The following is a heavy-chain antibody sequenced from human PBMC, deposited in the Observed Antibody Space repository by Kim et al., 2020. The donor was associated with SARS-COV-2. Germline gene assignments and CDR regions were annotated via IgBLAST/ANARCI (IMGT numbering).Heavy chain of an antibody. J-gene: IGHJ4*02. CDR3: ATYRDSSGYFFDY. D-gene: IGHD3-22*01. Sequence: SETLSLTCTVSGGSISSYYWSWIRQPPGKGLEWIGYIYYSGSTIYNPPLKSRVTISVDTSKNQFSLKLSSVTAADAAVYYCATYRDSSGYFFDYWGQGTLVTVSS. CDR2: IYYSGST. V-gene: IGHV4-59*01. CDR1: GGSISSYY.